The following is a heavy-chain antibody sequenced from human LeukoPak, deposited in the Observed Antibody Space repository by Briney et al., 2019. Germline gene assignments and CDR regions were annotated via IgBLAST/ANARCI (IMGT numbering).Heavy chain of an antibody. CDR1: GFTFSSYV. J-gene: IGHJ4*02. D-gene: IGHD2-15*01. V-gene: IGHV3-30-3*01. CDR2: ISYDGSNK. CDR3: ARANWAGIEAPATDY. Sequence: PGGSLRLSCAASGFTFSSYVMHWVRLAAGKGLEWVAVISYDGSNKYYADSVKGRFTISRDNSKNTLFLQMNSLRTEDTAVYFCARANWAGIEAPATDYWGQGTLVTVSS.